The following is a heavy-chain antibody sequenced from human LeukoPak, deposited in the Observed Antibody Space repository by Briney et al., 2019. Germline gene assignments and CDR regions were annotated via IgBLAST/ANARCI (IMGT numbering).Heavy chain of an antibody. Sequence: SETLSLTCTVSGGSISSSSYYWSWIRQPPGKGLEWIGYIYYSGSTNYNPSLKSRVTISLDTSKNQFSLKLSSVTAADTAVYYCSRDPGSTGCCDYWGQGTLVTVSS. CDR2: IYYSGST. CDR1: GGSISSSSYY. J-gene: IGHJ4*02. D-gene: IGHD2-2*01. CDR3: SRDPGSTGCCDY. V-gene: IGHV4-61*01.